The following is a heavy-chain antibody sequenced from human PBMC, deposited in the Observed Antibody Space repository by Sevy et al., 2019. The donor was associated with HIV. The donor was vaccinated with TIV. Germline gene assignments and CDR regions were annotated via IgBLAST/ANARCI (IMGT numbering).Heavy chain of an antibody. CDR3: AKDARSGSRSYPPYGMDV. CDR1: RFTIDDYA. V-gene: IGHV3-9*01. Sequence: GGSLRLSCAASRFTIDDYAMHWVRQGPGKGLEWVSSISWNSGRIGYADSVKGRFTISRDNGKKHMYLQMNSLKTEDTALYVYAKDARSGSRSYPPYGMDVWGQGATVTVSS. J-gene: IGHJ6*02. CDR2: ISWNSGRI. D-gene: IGHD3-10*01.